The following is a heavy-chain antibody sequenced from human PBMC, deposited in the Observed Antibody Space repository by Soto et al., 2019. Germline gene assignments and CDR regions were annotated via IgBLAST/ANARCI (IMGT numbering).Heavy chain of an antibody. CDR3: AIEGCSGGSCYSVLGSSFDP. CDR1: GGTFSSYA. V-gene: IGHV1-69*13. D-gene: IGHD2-15*01. CDR2: IIPIFGTA. J-gene: IGHJ5*02. Sequence: SVKVSCKASGGTFSSYAISWVRQAPGQGLEWMGGIIPIFGTANYAQKFQGRVTITADESTSTAYMELSSLRSEDTAVYYCAIEGCSGGSCYSVLGSSFDPWGQGTLVTVSS.